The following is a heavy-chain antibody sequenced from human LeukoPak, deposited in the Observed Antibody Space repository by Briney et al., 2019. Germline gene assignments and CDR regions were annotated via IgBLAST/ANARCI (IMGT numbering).Heavy chain of an antibody. CDR2: IYYSGST. Sequence: SQTLSLTCTVSGDSISSGGYYWSWIRQHPGKGLEWIGYIYYSGSTYYNPSLKSRVTISVDTSKNQFSLKLSSVTAADTAVYYCAREGYSYGHYYYYGMDVWGQGTTVTVSS. CDR1: GDSISSGGYY. D-gene: IGHD5-18*01. CDR3: AREGYSYGHYYYYGMDV. J-gene: IGHJ6*02. V-gene: IGHV4-31*03.